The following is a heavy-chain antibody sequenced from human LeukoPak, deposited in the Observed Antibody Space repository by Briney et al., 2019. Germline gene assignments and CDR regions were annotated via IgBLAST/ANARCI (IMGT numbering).Heavy chain of an antibody. Sequence: SETLSLTCTVSGGSISSGDYYWSWIRQPPGKGLEGIRYSYYSGNTYYSPSLKSRITISVDTSKNQFSLTLTSVTAADTAVYYCAALRYYYYYMDVWGKGTTVTVSS. J-gene: IGHJ6*03. CDR1: GGSISSGDYY. CDR2: SYYSGNT. CDR3: AALRYYYYYMDV. V-gene: IGHV4-30-4*08.